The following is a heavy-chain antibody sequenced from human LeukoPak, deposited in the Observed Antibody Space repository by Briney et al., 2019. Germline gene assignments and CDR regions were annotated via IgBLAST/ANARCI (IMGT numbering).Heavy chain of an antibody. CDR3: ASGEVSSGPFDY. Sequence: SETLSLTCTVSGGSISSGGYYWSWIRQPPGKGLEWIGYIYHSGSTYYNPSLKSRVTISVDRSKNQFSLELSSVTAADTAVYYCASGEVSSGPFDYWGQGTLVTVSS. CDR2: IYHSGST. CDR1: GGSISSGGYY. D-gene: IGHD6-19*01. V-gene: IGHV4-30-2*01. J-gene: IGHJ4*02.